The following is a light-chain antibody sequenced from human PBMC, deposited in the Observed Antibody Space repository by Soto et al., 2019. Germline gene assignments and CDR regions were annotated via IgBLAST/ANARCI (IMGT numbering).Light chain of an antibody. CDR2: GAS. CDR1: QSISSD. V-gene: IGKV3-15*01. Sequence: IVMTQSPATLSVSPGERATLSCRASQSISSDVAWYRQKPGQPPTLILYGASTRAIGIRDRFSGSGSGTEFTLTINSLQSEDFGTYYCQQYKDWPLRFGGGTQVEIK. J-gene: IGKJ4*01. CDR3: QQYKDWPLR.